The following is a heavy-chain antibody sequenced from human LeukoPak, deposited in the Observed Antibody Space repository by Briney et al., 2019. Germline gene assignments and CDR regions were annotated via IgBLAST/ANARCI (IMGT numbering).Heavy chain of an antibody. CDR1: GYTFTSYG. J-gene: IGHJ4*02. CDR3: ARRSYDILAGYYNFDY. D-gene: IGHD3-9*01. CDR2: ISAYNANT. Sequence: GASVKVSCKASGYTFTSYGISWVRQAPGQGLKGMGWISAYNANTNYAQKLQARVTMTTDTSTSTAYMELRSLRSDDTAVYYCARRSYDILAGYYNFDYWGQGTLVTVSS. V-gene: IGHV1-18*04.